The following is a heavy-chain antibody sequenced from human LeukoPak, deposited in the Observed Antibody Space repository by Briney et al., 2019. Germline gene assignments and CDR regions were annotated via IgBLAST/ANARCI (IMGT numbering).Heavy chain of an antibody. D-gene: IGHD2-2*01. J-gene: IGHJ4*02. Sequence: SETLSLTCAVYSGSFSGYYWSWIRQPPGKGLEWIGEINHSGSTNYNPSLKSRVTISVDTSKNQFSLKLTSVTAADTAVYYCARSSVVPAAIGDYWGQGTLVTVSS. V-gene: IGHV4-34*01. CDR1: SGSFSGYY. CDR3: ARSSVVPAAIGDY. CDR2: INHSGST.